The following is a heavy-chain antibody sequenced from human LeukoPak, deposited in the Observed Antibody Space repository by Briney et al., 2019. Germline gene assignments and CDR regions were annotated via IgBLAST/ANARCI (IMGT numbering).Heavy chain of an antibody. D-gene: IGHD4-17*01. J-gene: IGHJ4*02. V-gene: IGHV3-7*03. CDR2: IKEDGNER. CDR1: GFTFSTYW. CDR3: AKDQNYGATGYFDY. Sequence: GGSLRLSCAASGFTFSTYWMSWVRQAPGKGLEWVANIKEDGNERYYVDSVKGRFTISRDNSKNTLYLQMNSLRAEDTAVYYCAKDQNYGATGYFDYWGQGTLVTVSS.